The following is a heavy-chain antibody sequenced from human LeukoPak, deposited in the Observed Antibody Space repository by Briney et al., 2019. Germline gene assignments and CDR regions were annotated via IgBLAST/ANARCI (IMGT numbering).Heavy chain of an antibody. CDR3: AKAHSISWPYAFDS. Sequence: GGSLRLSCVASGFSFSGYAMAWVRQAPGKGLEWVSAISGNGGRTYSADSVQGRFTISRGNSKNTVYLQMDNLRAEDSAMYYCAKAHSISWPYAFDSWGQGTLVTVSS. V-gene: IGHV3-23*01. D-gene: IGHD6-13*01. CDR1: GFSFSGYA. J-gene: IGHJ4*02. CDR2: ISGNGGRT.